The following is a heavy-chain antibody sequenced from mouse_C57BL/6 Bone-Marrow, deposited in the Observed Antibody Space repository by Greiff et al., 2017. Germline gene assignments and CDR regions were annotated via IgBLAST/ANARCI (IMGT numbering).Heavy chain of an antibody. Sequence: QVQLQQSGAELVMPGASVKLSCKASGYTFTSYWMHWVKQRPGQGLEWIGEIDPSDSYTNYNQKVKGKSTLTVDKSSSTAYMQLRSLTSEDSAVYYCARKGIYDYDGGFAYWGQGTLVTVSA. V-gene: IGHV1-69*01. J-gene: IGHJ3*01. CDR2: IDPSDSYT. CDR1: GYTFTSYW. D-gene: IGHD2-4*01. CDR3: ARKGIYDYDGGFAY.